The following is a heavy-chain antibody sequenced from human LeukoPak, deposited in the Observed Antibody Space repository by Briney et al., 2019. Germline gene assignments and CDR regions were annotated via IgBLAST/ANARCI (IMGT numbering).Heavy chain of an antibody. D-gene: IGHD6-13*01. Sequence: GASVKVSCKASGYTFTSYDINWVRQATGQGLEWMEWLNPNSGNTGYAQKFQGRVTMTRNTSISTAYMELSSLRSEDTAVYYCASRPAHSSSWPYWGQGTLVTVSS. J-gene: IGHJ4*02. CDR2: LNPNSGNT. CDR1: GYTFTSYD. CDR3: ASRPAHSSSWPY. V-gene: IGHV1-8*01.